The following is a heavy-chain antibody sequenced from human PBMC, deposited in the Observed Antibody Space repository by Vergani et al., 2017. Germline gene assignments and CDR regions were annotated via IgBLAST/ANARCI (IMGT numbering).Heavy chain of an antibody. D-gene: IGHD1/OR15-1a*01. CDR2: ISNDGSNR. Sequence: QVQLVESGGGVVQPGRSLRLSCAAPGFSFSTYGMHWVRQAPGKGLEWVAVISNDGSNRYCVDSVKGRFSISRDNSENTLYLQMNSLQIEDTAMYYCAGXDLNWNIVNGAFDMWGQGTMVTVSS. J-gene: IGHJ3*02. V-gene: IGHV3-30*03. CDR1: GFSFSTYG. CDR3: AGXDLNWNIVNGAFDM.